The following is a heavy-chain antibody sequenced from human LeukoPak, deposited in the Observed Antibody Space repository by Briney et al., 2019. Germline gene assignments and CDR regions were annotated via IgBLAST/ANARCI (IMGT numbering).Heavy chain of an antibody. CDR3: HGPRASGFDP. CDR2: INTRGHAI. J-gene: IGHJ5*02. V-gene: IGHV3-11*04. D-gene: IGHD4-17*01. CDR1: GFNFSDYY. Sequence: GGSLRLSCAASGFNFSDYYMSWIRRTPGKGLEWVSYINTRGHAIYYADSVKGRFTISRDNAKDSLYLQMNSLRAEDTAVYYCHGPRASGFDPWGQGTLVTVSS.